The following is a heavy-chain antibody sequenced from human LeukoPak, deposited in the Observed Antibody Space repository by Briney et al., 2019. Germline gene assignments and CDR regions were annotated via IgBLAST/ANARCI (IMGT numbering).Heavy chain of an antibody. J-gene: IGHJ1*01. Sequence: GGSLRLSCAASGFTFSSYGMHWVRQAPGKGLEWVAILSYDGSNKYYADSVKGRFTISRDNSKNTLYLQMNSLRAEDTAVYYCAKGRFWRRKTDYHFLHWGQGILVTVSS. V-gene: IGHV3-30*18. CDR2: LSYDGSNK. CDR3: AKGRFWRRKTDYHFLH. CDR1: GFTFSSYG. D-gene: IGHD3-3*02.